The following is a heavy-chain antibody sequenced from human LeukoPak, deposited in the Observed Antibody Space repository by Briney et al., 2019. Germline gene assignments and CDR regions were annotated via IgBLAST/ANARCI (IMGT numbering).Heavy chain of an antibody. CDR1: GYTFTSYD. Sequence: GASVKVSCKASGYTFTSYDINWVRQATGQGREWMGWMNPNSGNTGYAQKFQGRVTMTRNTSISTAYMELSSLRSEDTAVYYCARSIGRYQLLPFDYWGQGALVTVSS. V-gene: IGHV1-8*01. CDR3: ARSIGRYQLLPFDY. CDR2: MNPNSGNT. J-gene: IGHJ4*02. D-gene: IGHD2-2*01.